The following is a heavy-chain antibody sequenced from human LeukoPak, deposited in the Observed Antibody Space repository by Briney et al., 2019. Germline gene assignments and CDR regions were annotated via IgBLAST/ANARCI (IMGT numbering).Heavy chain of an antibody. J-gene: IGHJ3*02. CDR2: ISSSSSTI. V-gene: IGHV3-48*02. CDR1: GFTFSSYS. D-gene: IGHD3-22*01. Sequence: GGSLRLSCAASGFTFSSYSMNWVRQAPGKGLEWVSYISSSSSTIYYADSVKGRFTISRDNAKNSLYLQMNSPRDEDTAVYYCARETSIVVVVPDAFDIWGQGTMVTVSS. CDR3: ARETSIVVVVPDAFDI.